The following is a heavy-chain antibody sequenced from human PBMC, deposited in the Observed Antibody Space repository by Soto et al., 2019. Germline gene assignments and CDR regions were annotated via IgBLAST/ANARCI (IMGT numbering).Heavy chain of an antibody. V-gene: IGHV4-39*01. CDR3: ARLQAAVPHY. D-gene: IGHD6-13*01. CDR2: IFSDAYN. J-gene: IGHJ4*02. Sequence: QVQLQESGPGLVMPSETLSLTCTVSGDSISGSPYFWGWIRQPPGKRLEWIGSIFSDAYNLYTPYLKSPVTISVDPSKNQFSLKLTSVAAADTAIYFCARLQAAVPHYWGQGILVTVSS. CDR1: GDSISGSPYF.